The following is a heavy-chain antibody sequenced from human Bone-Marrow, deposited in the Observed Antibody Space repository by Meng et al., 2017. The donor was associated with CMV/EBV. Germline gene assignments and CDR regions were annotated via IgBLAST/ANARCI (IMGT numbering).Heavy chain of an antibody. CDR1: GGSVSSGSYY. CDR3: ASSMAYSSPYSFDP. D-gene: IGHD2-8*01. CDR2: IYYSGST. J-gene: IGHJ5*02. Sequence: SETLSLTCTVSGGSVSSGSYYWSWIRQPPGKGLEWIGYIYYSGSTNYNPSLKSRVTISVDTSKNQFSLKLSSVTAADTAVYYRASSMAYSSPYSFDPWGQGTLVTVSS. V-gene: IGHV4-61*01.